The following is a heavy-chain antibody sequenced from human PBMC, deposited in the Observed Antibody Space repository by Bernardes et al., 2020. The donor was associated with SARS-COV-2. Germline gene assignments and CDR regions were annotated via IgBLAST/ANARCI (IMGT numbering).Heavy chain of an antibody. CDR2: IDYSGST. V-gene: IGHV4-59*01. Sequence: SETLSLTRTVSGGSISRFYWSWIRQPPGQGLEWIGHIDYSGSTSYNPSLKSRLTISVDTSKNQFSVNLASVTAADTAVYYFARQEVRGVNHYSYYGLDVWGQGTTVTVSS. J-gene: IGHJ6*02. D-gene: IGHD3-10*01. CDR3: ARQEVRGVNHYSYYGLDV. CDR1: GGSISRFY.